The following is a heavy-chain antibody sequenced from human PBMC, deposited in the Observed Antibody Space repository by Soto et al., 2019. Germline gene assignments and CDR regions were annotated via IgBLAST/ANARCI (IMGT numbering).Heavy chain of an antibody. CDR3: ARGGLYSSQTANFDS. CDR1: GGSIGRHY. CDR2: IYYSGST. V-gene: IGHV4-59*11. D-gene: IGHD6-19*01. Sequence: KPSETLSLTCIVSGGSIGRHYCNWIRQPPGKSLEWIGYIYYSGSTNYSPSLKSRVTMSVDTSKNQFSLSLNSVTTADTAVYYCARGGLYSSQTANFDSWGQGILVTVSS. J-gene: IGHJ5*01.